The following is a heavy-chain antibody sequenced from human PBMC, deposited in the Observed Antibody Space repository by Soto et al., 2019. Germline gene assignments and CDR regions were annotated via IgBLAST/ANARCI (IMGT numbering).Heavy chain of an antibody. D-gene: IGHD3-10*01. V-gene: IGHV4-59*01. CDR2: ISHSGRT. J-gene: IGHJ4*02. Sequence: GSWIRQPPGKGLEWIGYISHSGRTNYDPSLKSRLTMSVDTSQNQFSLQLNSVTAADTAVYYCSYGSSFDYWGQATLVTLPS. CDR3: SYGSSFDY.